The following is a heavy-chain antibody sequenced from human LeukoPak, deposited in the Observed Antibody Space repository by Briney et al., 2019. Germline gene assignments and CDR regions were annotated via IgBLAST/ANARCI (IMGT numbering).Heavy chain of an antibody. Sequence: GGSLRLSCAASGFTFSNAWMNWVRQAPGKGLVWVARIDGDGSGTGYADSVKGRFTISRDNAKNTAYLHMNSLRVEDTAMYYCGSVFDYWGQGILVTVSS. CDR2: IDGDGSGT. CDR3: GSVFDY. CDR1: GFTFSNAW. J-gene: IGHJ4*02. V-gene: IGHV3-74*01.